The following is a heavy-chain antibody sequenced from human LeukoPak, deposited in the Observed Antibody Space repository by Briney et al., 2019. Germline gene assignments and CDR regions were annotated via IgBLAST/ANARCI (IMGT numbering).Heavy chain of an antibody. CDR2: IYHSGST. CDR3: ARGPCSGGSCYYYYYGMDV. J-gene: IGHJ6*02. CDR1: GFTFSSYA. Sequence: LRLSCAASGFTFSSYAMSWVRQPPGKGLEWIGYIYHSGSTYYNPSLKSRVTISVDRSKNQFSLKLSSVTAADTAVFYCARGPCSGGSCYYYYYGMDVWGQGTTVTVSS. D-gene: IGHD2-15*01. V-gene: IGHV4-30-2*01.